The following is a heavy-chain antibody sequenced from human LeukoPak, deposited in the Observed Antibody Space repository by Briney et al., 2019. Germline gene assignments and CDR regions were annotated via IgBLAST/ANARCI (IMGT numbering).Heavy chain of an antibody. D-gene: IGHD5-24*01. CDR3: ARDVSPVIEGYNNLGAFDI. J-gene: IGHJ3*02. CDR1: GGSFSGYY. V-gene: IGHV4-34*01. Sequence: PSETLSLTCAVYGGSFSGYYWSWIRQPPGKGLEWIGEINHSGSTNYNPSLKSRVTISVDTSKNQFSLKLSSVTAADTAVYYCARDVSPVIEGYNNLGAFDIWGQGTMVTVSS. CDR2: INHSGST.